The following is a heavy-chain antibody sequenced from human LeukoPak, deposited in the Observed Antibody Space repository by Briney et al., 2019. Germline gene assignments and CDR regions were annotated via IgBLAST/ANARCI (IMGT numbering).Heavy chain of an antibody. Sequence: PGGSLRLSCAASGFTFSSYAMSWVRQAPGKGLEWVSAISGSRGSTYYADSVKGRFTISRDNSKNTLYLQMNSLRAEDTAVYYCAKTHARYYDSSGYPHGFDYWGQGTLVTVSS. D-gene: IGHD3-22*01. V-gene: IGHV3-23*01. J-gene: IGHJ4*02. CDR3: AKTHARYYDSSGYPHGFDY. CDR2: ISGSRGST. CDR1: GFTFSSYA.